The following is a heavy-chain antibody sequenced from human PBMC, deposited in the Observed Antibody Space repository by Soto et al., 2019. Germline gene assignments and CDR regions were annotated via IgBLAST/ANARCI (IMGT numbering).Heavy chain of an antibody. CDR1: GFTFRDYA. D-gene: IGHD2-8*01. Sequence: GSLRLSCTASGFTFRDYAVSWVRQAPGKGLEWVGFIRSEAYGGAAEYAASVKDRFTISRDDSKSIAYLQMNSLKTEDTAVYYCTRRYCTNGICFSANGMDVWGQGTTVTVSS. CDR2: IRSEAYGGAA. V-gene: IGHV3-49*04. CDR3: TRRYCTNGICFSANGMDV. J-gene: IGHJ6*02.